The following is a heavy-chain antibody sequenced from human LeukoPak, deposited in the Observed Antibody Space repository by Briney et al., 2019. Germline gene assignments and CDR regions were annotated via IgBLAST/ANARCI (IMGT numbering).Heavy chain of an antibody. CDR2: ISSRSSTI. V-gene: IGHV3-48*02. J-gene: IGHJ4*02. CDR1: GFTFSSYG. Sequence: GGSLRLSCVASGFTFSSYGMNWVRQAPGKGLEWISYISSRSSTIYYADSVKGRLTISRDNAKNSLYLQMNSLRDKDTAVYYCARGCSGGSCFGDFDYWGQGTLGTVSS. CDR3: ARGCSGGSCFGDFDY. D-gene: IGHD2-15*01.